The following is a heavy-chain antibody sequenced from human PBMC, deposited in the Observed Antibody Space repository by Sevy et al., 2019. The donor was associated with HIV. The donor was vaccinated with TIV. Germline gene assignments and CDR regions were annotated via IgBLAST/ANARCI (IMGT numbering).Heavy chain of an antibody. V-gene: IGHV4-59*08. Sequence: SETLSLTCTVSGGSINSDHWNWIRQPPGKGLEWIGYVYYTGGTNYNPALKNRVTTSVDRTKNQFSLKLTSVTAADTAVYYCARRNDFDIWGQGTMVIVSS. CDR2: VYYTGGT. CDR1: GGSINSDH. J-gene: IGHJ3*02. CDR3: ARRNDFDI.